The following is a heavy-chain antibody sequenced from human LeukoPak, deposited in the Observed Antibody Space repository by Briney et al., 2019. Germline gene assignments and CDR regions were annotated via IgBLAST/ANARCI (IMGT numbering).Heavy chain of an antibody. CDR2: INWKSDKI. D-gene: IGHD2-2*01. J-gene: IGHJ4*02. CDR3: AKDRYCTSSSCPIDY. V-gene: IGHV3-9*01. CDR1: GYSFDEYA. Sequence: GGSLRLSCVGSGYSFDEYAMHWVRQAPGKGLEWVSGINWKSDKIGYANSVKGRFTISRDNSKNSLYLQMNSLRVEDTALYYCAKDRYCTSSSCPIDYWGQGTMVTVSS.